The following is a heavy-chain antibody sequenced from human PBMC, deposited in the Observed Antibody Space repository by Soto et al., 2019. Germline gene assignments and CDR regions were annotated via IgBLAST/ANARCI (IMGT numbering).Heavy chain of an antibody. Sequence: EVQLVESGGGLVQPGGSLRLSCAASGFTVSSNYMSWVRQAPGKGLEWVSVIYSGGSTYYADSVKGRFTISRDNSKNTLYLQMNSLRAEDTAVYYCARGRDSSGSSWFDPWGQGTLVTVSS. V-gene: IGHV3-66*01. J-gene: IGHJ5*02. D-gene: IGHD3-22*01. CDR3: ARGRDSSGSSWFDP. CDR2: IYSGGST. CDR1: GFTVSSNY.